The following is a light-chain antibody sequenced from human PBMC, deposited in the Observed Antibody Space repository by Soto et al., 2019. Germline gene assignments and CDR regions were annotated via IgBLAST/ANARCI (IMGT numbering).Light chain of an antibody. Sequence: EIVMTQSPATLSVSPGERATLSCRASQSVSSNLAWYQQKPGQTPKLLIYVAPTRATGIPARFSGSGCGTEFTLSSSSLLFEDFAVYYWQKYNVWPLTLRGGTKVEF. CDR2: VAP. V-gene: IGKV3-15*01. CDR3: QKYNVWPLT. CDR1: QSVSSN. J-gene: IGKJ4*01.